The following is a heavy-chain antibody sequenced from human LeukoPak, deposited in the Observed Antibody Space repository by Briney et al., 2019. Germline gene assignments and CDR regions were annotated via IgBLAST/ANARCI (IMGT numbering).Heavy chain of an antibody. V-gene: IGHV1-18*01. Sequence: GASVTVSCTASGYTFTSYGISWVRQAPGQGLEWMGWISAYNGNTNYAQKLQGRVTMTTDTSTSTAYMELRSLRSDDTAVYYCARVPDMGYDKDYWGQGTLVTVSS. D-gene: IGHD5-12*01. J-gene: IGHJ4*02. CDR3: ARVPDMGYDKDY. CDR1: GYTFTSYG. CDR2: ISAYNGNT.